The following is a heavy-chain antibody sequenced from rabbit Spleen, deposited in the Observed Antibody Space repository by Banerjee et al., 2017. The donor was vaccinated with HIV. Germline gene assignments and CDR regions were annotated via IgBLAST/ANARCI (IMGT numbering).Heavy chain of an antibody. D-gene: IGHD5-1*01. CDR3: TRNFGL. CDR2: IDIGQGKT. Sequence: QEQLEESGGGLVQPGGSLTLSCRASGFTISGSYWISWVRQAPEKGLEWIGCIDIGQGKTYYANWVNGRFTVSSDNAQNTVTLKMTSLTAADTATYFCTRNFGLWGPGTLVTVS. V-gene: IGHV1S47*01. J-gene: IGHJ4*01. CDR1: GFTISGSYW.